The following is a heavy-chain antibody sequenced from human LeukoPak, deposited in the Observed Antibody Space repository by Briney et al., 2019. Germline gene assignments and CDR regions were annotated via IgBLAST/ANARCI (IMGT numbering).Heavy chain of an antibody. Sequence: PSETLSLTCTVSGGSFSSYYWSWIRQPPGRGLEWIGYIYYSGSTNYNPSLKSRATISVDTSKNQFSLKLSSVTAADTAVYYCARVPGAVGLFDYWGQGSLVTVSS. V-gene: IGHV4-59*01. CDR2: IYYSGST. CDR3: ARVPGAVGLFDY. D-gene: IGHD6-19*01. CDR1: GGSFSSYY. J-gene: IGHJ4*02.